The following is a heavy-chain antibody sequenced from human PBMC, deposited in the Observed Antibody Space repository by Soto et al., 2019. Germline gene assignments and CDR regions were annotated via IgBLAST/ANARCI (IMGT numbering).Heavy chain of an antibody. V-gene: IGHV4-30-2*01. CDR1: GGSITRGGYS. CDR2: IYDNGNT. Sequence: QLQLQEFGSGLVKPSQTLSLMCDVSGGSITRGGYSWSWIRQLPGKGLEWLGYIYDNGNTYYNASLKSRVTISVDRSKNQFSLNLPSVTAADTAVYYCARWSPLYGMDVWGQRATVTVSS. D-gene: IGHD3-3*01. CDR3: ARWSPLYGMDV. J-gene: IGHJ6*02.